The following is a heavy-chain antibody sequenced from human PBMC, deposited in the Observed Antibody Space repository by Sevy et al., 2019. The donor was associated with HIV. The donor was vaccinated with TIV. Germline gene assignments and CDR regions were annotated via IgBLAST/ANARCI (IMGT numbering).Heavy chain of an antibody. CDR1: GFNFDSYT. CDR2: ISGSSNYR. V-gene: IGHV3-21*01. CDR3: SSPYGSGSWEAFDV. J-gene: IGHJ3*01. D-gene: IGHD3-10*01. Sequence: GGSLRLSCAASGFNFDSYTMNWVRQAPGQGLEWVSSISGSSNYRYYANSLKGRLTSSRDNAKNSVYLQMHSLRVDDTAVYSWSSPYGSGSWEAFDVWGQGTVVTVSS.